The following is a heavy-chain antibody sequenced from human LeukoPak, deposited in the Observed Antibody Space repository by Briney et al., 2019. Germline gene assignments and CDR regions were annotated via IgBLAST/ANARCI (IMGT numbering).Heavy chain of an antibody. CDR1: GGSISSSSYY. CDR2: IYYSGSA. D-gene: IGHD1-7*01. CDR3: ARHSYTGTMATYYFDY. J-gene: IGHJ4*02. V-gene: IGHV4-39*01. Sequence: PSETLSLTCTVSGGSISSSSYYWGWIRQPPGKGLEWIGRIYYSGSAYYNPSLKSRLTISVDTSKNQFSLKLSSVTAADTAVYYCARHSYTGTMATYYFDYWGQGTLVTVSS.